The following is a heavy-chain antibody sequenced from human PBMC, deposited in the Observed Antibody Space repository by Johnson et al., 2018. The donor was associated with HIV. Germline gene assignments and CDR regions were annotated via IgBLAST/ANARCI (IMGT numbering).Heavy chain of an antibody. V-gene: IGHV3-53*01. CDR1: GFTVINNY. CDR3: AKPLDYGDFYDAFDI. D-gene: IGHD4-17*01. CDR2: LYSGGST. J-gene: IGHJ3*02. Sequence: VQLVESGGGLIQPGGSLRVSCEPSGFTVINNYMSWVRQAPGKGLEWVSTLYSGGSTYYADSVQGRFTISRDTSKNTLYLQMTSLRAEDTAVYYCAKPLDYGDFYDAFDIWGQGTMVTVSS.